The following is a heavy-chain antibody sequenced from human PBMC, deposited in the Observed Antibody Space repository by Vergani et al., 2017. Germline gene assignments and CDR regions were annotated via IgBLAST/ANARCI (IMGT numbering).Heavy chain of an antibody. V-gene: IGHV4-34*01. CDR1: GGSFSGYY. D-gene: IGHD6-13*01. J-gene: IGHJ5*02. CDR2: INHSGST. CDR3: ARKLAAAGYNXFDP. Sequence: QVQLQQWGAGLLKPSETLSLTCAVYGGSFSGYYWSWIRQPPGKGLEWIGEINHSGSTNYNPSLKSRVTISVDTSKNQFSLKLSSVAAADTAVYYCARKLAAAGYNXFDPWGQGTLVTVSS.